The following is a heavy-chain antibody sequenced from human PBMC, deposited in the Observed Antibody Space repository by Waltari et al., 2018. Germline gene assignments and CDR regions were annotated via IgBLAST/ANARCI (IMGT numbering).Heavy chain of an antibody. CDR2: SSPILGIA. CDR3: ARGGDVDTAMFDY. CDR1: GGTFSSYT. D-gene: IGHD5-18*01. J-gene: IGHJ4*02. V-gene: IGHV1-69*02. Sequence: QVQLVQSGAEVKKPGSSVKVSCKASGGTFSSYTISWVRQAPGQGLEWMGRSSPILGIANYAQKFQGRVTITADKSTSTAYMELSSLRSEDTAVYYCARGGDVDTAMFDYWGQGTLVTVSS.